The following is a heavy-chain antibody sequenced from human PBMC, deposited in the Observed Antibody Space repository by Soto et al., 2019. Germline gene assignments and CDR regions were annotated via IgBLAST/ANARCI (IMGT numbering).Heavy chain of an antibody. D-gene: IGHD3-22*01. CDR1: GYTFTSYG. Sequence: QVQLVQSGAEVKKPGASVKVSCKASGYTFTSYGISWVRQAPGQGLEWMGWISAYNGNTNYAQKLQGRVTMTTDTSTSTAYMELRSLRSDDTAVYYCARGPLKGYYYDSSGYYPREYYFDYWGQGTLVTVSS. CDR3: ARGPLKGYYYDSSGYYPREYYFDY. CDR2: ISAYNGNT. J-gene: IGHJ4*02. V-gene: IGHV1-18*01.